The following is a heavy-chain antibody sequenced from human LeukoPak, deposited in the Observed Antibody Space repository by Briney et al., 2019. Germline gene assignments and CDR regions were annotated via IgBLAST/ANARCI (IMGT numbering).Heavy chain of an antibody. J-gene: IGHJ4*02. CDR2: INHSGST. V-gene: IGHV4-34*01. D-gene: IGHD3-22*01. CDR3: ARGYHSIVVVITYYFDY. Sequence: PSETLSLTCTVSGGSISSYYWSWIRQPPGKGLEWIGEINHSGSTNYNPSHKSRVTISVDTSKNQFSLKLSSVTAADTAVYYCARGYHSIVVVITYYFDYWGQGTLVTVSS. CDR1: GGSISSYY.